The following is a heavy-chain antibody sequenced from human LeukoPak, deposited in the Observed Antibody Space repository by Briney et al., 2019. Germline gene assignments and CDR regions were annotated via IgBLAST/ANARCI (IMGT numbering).Heavy chain of an antibody. CDR1: GGSISSYY. CDR2: IYHSGST. CDR3: AGGITYYDPIGWDY. V-gene: IGHV4-59*04. J-gene: IGHJ4*02. D-gene: IGHD3-3*01. Sequence: SETLSLTCTVSGGSISSYYWSWIRQPPGKGLEWIGYIYHSGSTYYNPSLKSRVTISVDKSKNQFSLKLRSVTAADTAVYYCAGGITYYDPIGWDYWGQGTLVTVSS.